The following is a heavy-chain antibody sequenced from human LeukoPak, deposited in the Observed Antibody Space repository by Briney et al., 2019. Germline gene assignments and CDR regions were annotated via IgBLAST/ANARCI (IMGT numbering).Heavy chain of an antibody. V-gene: IGHV3-23*01. CDR3: VRAFDGRSYGYGY. CDR1: GFTFSSYA. J-gene: IGHJ4*02. Sequence: QAGGSLRLSCAASGFTFSSYAMSWVRQAPGKGLEWVSAISGSGGSTYYADSVKGRFTISRDNSKNTLYLQMNSLRDEDTALYHCVRAFDGRSYGYGYWGQGTLVTVSS. CDR2: ISGSGGST. D-gene: IGHD3-16*01.